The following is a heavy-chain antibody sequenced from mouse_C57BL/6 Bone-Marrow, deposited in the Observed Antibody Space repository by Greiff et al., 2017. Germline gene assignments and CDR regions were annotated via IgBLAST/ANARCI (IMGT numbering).Heavy chain of an antibody. V-gene: IGHV1-85*01. CDR1: GYTFTSYD. CDR2: IYPRDGST. D-gene: IGHD1-1*01. Sequence: VQVVESGPELVKPGASVKLSCKASGYTFTSYDINWVKQRPGQGLEWIGWIYPRDGSTKYNEKFKGKATLTVDTSSSTAYMELHSLPSEYSAVYFCARLEFDGSSGDWYFDVWGTGTTVTVSS. J-gene: IGHJ1*03. CDR3: ARLEFDGSSGDWYFDV.